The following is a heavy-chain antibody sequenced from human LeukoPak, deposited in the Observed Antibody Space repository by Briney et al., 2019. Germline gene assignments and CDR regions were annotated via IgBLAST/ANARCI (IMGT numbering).Heavy chain of an antibody. CDR1: GFTFSSYG. J-gene: IGHJ4*02. D-gene: IGHD1-26*01. CDR2: ISGSGGST. Sequence: GGSLRLSCAASGFTFSSYGMSWVRQAPGKGLEWVSAISGSGGSTYYADSVKGRFTISRDNSKNTLYLQMNSLRAEVTAVYYCAKGWELGGFYFDYWGQGTLVTVSS. CDR3: AKGWELGGFYFDY. V-gene: IGHV3-23*01.